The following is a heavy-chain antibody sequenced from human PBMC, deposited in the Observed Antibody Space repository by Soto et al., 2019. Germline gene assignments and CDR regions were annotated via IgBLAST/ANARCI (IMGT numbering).Heavy chain of an antibody. Sequence: GGSLRLSCAASGFIFSSYSMNWVRQAPGKGLEWVSYISSSSSTIYYADSVKGRFTISRDNAKNSLYLQMNSLRDEDTAVYYCARDSSGYYDSSGYYSARGAFDYWGQGTLVTVSS. CDR3: ARDSSGYYDSSGYYSARGAFDY. D-gene: IGHD3-22*01. CDR2: ISSSSSTI. V-gene: IGHV3-48*02. J-gene: IGHJ4*02. CDR1: GFIFSSYS.